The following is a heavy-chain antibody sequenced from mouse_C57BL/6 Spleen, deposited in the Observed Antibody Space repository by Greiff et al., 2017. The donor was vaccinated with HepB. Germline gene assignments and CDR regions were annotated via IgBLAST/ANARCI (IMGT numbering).Heavy chain of an antibody. D-gene: IGHD3-2*02. CDR2: IDPEDGET. CDR1: GFNIKDYY. J-gene: IGHJ3*01. V-gene: IGHV14-2*01. CDR3: ALRQLRLQDWFAY. Sequence: VQLKQSGAELVKPGASVKLSCTASGFNIKDYYMHWVKQRTEQGLEWIGRIDPEDGETKYAPKFQGKATITADTSSNTAYLQLSSLTSEDTAVYYCALRQLRLQDWFAYWGQGTLVTVSA.